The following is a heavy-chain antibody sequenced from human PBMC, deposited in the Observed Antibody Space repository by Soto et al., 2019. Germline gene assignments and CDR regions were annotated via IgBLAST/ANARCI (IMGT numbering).Heavy chain of an antibody. V-gene: IGHV1-69*02. D-gene: IGHD3-3*01. CDR3: ARGATIFGVVPVVSAFDI. CDR2: IIPILGIA. Sequence: SVKVSCKASGGTFSSYTISWVRQALGQGLEWMGRIIPILGIANYAQKFQGRVTITADKSTSTAYMELSSLRSEDTAVYYCARGATIFGVVPVVSAFDIWGQGTMVTVSS. J-gene: IGHJ3*02. CDR1: GGTFSSYT.